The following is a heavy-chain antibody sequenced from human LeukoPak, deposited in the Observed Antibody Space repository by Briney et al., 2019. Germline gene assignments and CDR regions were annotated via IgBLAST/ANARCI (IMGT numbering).Heavy chain of an antibody. V-gene: IGHV4-59*01. CDR2: IYYSGST. J-gene: IGHJ4*02. CDR1: GGSISSYY. D-gene: IGHD1-26*01. CDR3: ARGLYSGSYLDY. Sequence: SETLSLTCTVSGGSISSYYWSWIRQPPGKGLEWIGYIYYSGSTNYNPSLKSRVTISVDTSKNQFSLKLSSVTAADTAVYYCARGLYSGSYLDYWGQGTLVTVSS.